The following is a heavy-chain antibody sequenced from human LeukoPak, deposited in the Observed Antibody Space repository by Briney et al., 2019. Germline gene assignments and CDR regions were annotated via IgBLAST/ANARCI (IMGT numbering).Heavy chain of an antibody. V-gene: IGHV3-30-3*01. CDR2: ISYDGSNK. CDR3: ARDANASWQSLDY. CDR1: GFTFSSYA. J-gene: IGHJ4*02. Sequence: GGSLRLSCAASGFTFSSYAMHWVRQAPGKGLEWVAVISYDGSNKYYADSVKGRFTISRDNSKNTLYLQMNSLRAEDTAVYYCARDANASWQSLDYWGQGTLVTVSS. D-gene: IGHD2-2*01.